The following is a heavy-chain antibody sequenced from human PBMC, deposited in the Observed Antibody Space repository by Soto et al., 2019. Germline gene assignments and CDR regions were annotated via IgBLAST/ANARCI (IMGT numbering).Heavy chain of an antibody. CDR3: ARENFPQTGSYYDV. CDR2: VTADKGIT. Sequence: ASVKVSCKASGYAFTYYSIHWVRQAPGQRLEWMGWVTADKGITDYSQKFQGRVTITRDTYASTAYMELSSLRSEDTAIYYCARENFPQTGSYYDVWGQGTLVSGST. J-gene: IGHJ4*01. D-gene: IGHD1-26*01. V-gene: IGHV1-3*01. CDR1: GYAFTYYS.